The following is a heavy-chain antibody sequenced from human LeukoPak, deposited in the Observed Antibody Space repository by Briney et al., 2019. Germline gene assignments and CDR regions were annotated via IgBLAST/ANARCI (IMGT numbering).Heavy chain of an antibody. CDR1: GFTFSSYG. Sequence: GGSLRLSCAASGFTFSSYGMHWVRQAPGKGLEWVSSISSSSSYIYYADSVKGRFTISRDNAKNSLYLQMNSLRAEDTAVYYCARDRGSGSYLGIFDYWGQGTLVTVSS. D-gene: IGHD3-10*01. J-gene: IGHJ4*02. V-gene: IGHV3-21*01. CDR2: ISSSSSYI. CDR3: ARDRGSGSYLGIFDY.